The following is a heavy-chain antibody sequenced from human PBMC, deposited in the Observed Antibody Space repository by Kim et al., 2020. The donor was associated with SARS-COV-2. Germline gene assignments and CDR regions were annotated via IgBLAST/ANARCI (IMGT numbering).Heavy chain of an antibody. J-gene: IGHJ6*02. CDR1: GYTFTGYY. V-gene: IGHV1-2*04. D-gene: IGHD6-19*01. Sequence: ASVKVSCKASGYTFTGYYMHWVRQAPGQGLEWMGWINPNSGGTNYAQKFQGWVTMTRDTSISTAYMELSRLRSDDTAVYYCARTQGLWALAGRETYYYYGMDVWGQGTTVTVSS. CDR3: ARTQGLWALAGRETYYYYGMDV. CDR2: INPNSGGT.